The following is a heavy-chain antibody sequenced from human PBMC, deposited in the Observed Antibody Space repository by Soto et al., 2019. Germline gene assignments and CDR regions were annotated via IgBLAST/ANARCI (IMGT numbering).Heavy chain of an antibody. CDR1: GYTFTVYY. CDR3: ARFAEQLYYAFGI. V-gene: IGHV1-2*04. CDR2: INPNSGGT. J-gene: IGHJ3*02. D-gene: IGHD2-15*01. Sequence: ASVKVSCKASGYTFTVYYMHWVRQAPGQGREWMGWINPNSGGTNYAQKFQGWVTMTRDTSISTAYMELSRLRSDDTAVYYCARFAEQLYYAFGIWGQGTIVLVS.